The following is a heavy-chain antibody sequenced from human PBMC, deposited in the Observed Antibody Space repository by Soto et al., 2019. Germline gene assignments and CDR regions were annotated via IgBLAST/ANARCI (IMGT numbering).Heavy chain of an antibody. CDR1: GGTFSSYA. CDR3: ASGPAKDIVVVVAAPYYYGMDV. D-gene: IGHD2-15*01. CDR2: IIPIFGTA. J-gene: IGHJ6*02. Sequence: QVQLVQSGAEVQKPGSSVKVSCKASGGTFSSYAISWVRQAPGQGLEWMGGIIPIFGTAHYAQKFQGRVKITADESTSTAYMELSSLRSEDTAVYYCASGPAKDIVVVVAAPYYYGMDVWGQGTTVTVSS. V-gene: IGHV1-69*01.